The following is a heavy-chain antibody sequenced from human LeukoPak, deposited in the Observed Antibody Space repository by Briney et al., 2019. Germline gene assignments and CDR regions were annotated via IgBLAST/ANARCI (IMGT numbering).Heavy chain of an antibody. D-gene: IGHD6-13*01. Sequence: AXVKVSCKASGGTFSSYAISWVRQAPGQGLEWMGRIIPIFGTANYAQKFQGRVTITTDESTSTAYMELSSLRSEDTAVYYCARAADSSSWTHFDYWGQGTLVTVSS. CDR1: GGTFSSYA. CDR3: ARAADSSSWTHFDY. J-gene: IGHJ4*02. CDR2: IIPIFGTA. V-gene: IGHV1-69*05.